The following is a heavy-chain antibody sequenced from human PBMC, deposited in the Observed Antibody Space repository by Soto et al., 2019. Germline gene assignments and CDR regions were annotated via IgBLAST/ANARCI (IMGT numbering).Heavy chain of an antibody. D-gene: IGHD3-22*01. CDR1: GGSLSGYY. J-gene: IGHJ4*02. V-gene: IGHV4-34*01. CDR3: AGRTYYYDSSGSGIDY. Sequence: SETLSLTCAVYGGSLSGYYWSWIRQPPGKGLEWIGEINHSGSTNYNPSLKSRVTISVDTSKNQFSLKLSSVTAADTAVYYCAGRTYYYDSSGSGIDYWGQGTLVTVSS. CDR2: INHSGST.